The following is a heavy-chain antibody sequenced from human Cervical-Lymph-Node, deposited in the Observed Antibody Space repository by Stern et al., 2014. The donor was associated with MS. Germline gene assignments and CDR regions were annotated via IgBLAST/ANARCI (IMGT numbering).Heavy chain of an antibody. CDR2: INPSDGST. J-gene: IGHJ4*02. CDR1: GYTFSTYY. D-gene: IGHD3-9*01. CDR3: ARTMTGTSAFDF. Sequence: VQMVESGAEVKKPGASVKVSCKASGYTFSTYYMHWVRQAPGQGLEGMGMINPSDGSTDYAQKFQDRVTMTRDTSTSTVYMELSSLISEDTAMYYCARTMTGTSAFDFWGQGTLVTVSS. V-gene: IGHV1-46*01.